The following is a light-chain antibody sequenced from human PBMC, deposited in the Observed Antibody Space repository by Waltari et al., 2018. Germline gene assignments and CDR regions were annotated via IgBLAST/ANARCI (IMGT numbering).Light chain of an antibody. CDR3: SSYTSRNTWV. CDR2: DVS. V-gene: IGLV2-14*03. J-gene: IGLJ3*02. CDR1: SSDIGTYNY. Sequence: QSALTQPASVSGSPGQSTTISCTGTSSDIGTYNYTSWYQQHPGKAPKLMIYDVSNRPSGVSNRFSGSKSGNTASLTISGLQAEDEADYYCSSYTSRNTWVFGGGTKLTVL.